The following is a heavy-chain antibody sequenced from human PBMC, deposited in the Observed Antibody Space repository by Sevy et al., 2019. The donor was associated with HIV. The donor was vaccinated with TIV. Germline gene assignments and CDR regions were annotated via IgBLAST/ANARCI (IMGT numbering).Heavy chain of an antibody. D-gene: IGHD2-21*01. Sequence: SETLSLTCTVSGGSISSSSYDWGWIRHPPGKGLEWIGSMYYSGNTYYNPSLKSRVTIFVDTSKNQISLKLTSVTAADTAVYYCARQGGIVDRAFDYWGQGTLVTVSS. V-gene: IGHV4-39*01. CDR3: ARQGGIVDRAFDY. CDR1: GGSISSSSYD. CDR2: MYYSGNT. J-gene: IGHJ4*02.